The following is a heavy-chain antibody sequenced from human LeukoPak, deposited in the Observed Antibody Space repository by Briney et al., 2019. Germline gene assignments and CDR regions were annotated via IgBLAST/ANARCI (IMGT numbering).Heavy chain of an antibody. CDR3: ASQPAAADVDY. Sequence: PGRSLRLSCTASGFNFGDFGMSWVRQAPGKGLEWVSFMRSESYGGTTEYAASVEGRFTISRDNAKNSLYLQMNSLRADDTGVYYCASQPAAADVDYWGQGALVTVSS. CDR2: MRSESYGGTT. V-gene: IGHV3-49*04. CDR1: GFNFGDFG. J-gene: IGHJ4*02. D-gene: IGHD2-2*01.